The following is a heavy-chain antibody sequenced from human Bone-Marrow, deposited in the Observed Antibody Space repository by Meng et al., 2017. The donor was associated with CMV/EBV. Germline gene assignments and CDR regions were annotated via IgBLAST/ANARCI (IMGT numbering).Heavy chain of an antibody. D-gene: IGHD1-14*01. CDR2: MSPETVNT. CDR3: VRTPPKGDFDS. CDR1: GYRFTSYD. V-gene: IGHV1-8*01. J-gene: IGHJ4*02. Sequence: QVQLVQSGAEVKQPGASVKVSCKASGYRFTSYDINWVREAPGQGLEWMGWMSPETVNTGYAQKFQGRITMTRDTSITTAYMELSSLTSEDTAIYYRVRTPPKGDFDSWGQGTLVTVSS.